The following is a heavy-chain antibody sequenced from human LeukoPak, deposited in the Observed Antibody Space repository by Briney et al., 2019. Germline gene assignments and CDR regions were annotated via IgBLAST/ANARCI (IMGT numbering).Heavy chain of an antibody. D-gene: IGHD3-22*01. Sequence: GRSLRLSCAASGFIFTTHGMHWVRQAPGKGLEWLAVTSHDETNKFYADSVRGRFTISRDSSKNAMYLQMDSLRTEDTALYYCATPTTYFHDSSGFDWGQGAMVTVSS. J-gene: IGHJ4*02. CDR3: ATPTTYFHDSSGFD. CDR2: TSHDETNK. V-gene: IGHV3-33*08. CDR1: GFIFTTHG.